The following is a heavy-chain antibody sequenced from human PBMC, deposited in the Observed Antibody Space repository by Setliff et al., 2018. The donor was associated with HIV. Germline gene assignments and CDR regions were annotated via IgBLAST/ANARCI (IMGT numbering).Heavy chain of an antibody. CDR1: GFTFSSYG. J-gene: IGHJ3*02. V-gene: IGHV3-30*02. CDR3: AKDYGDGHNWGASDI. D-gene: IGHD1-1*01. Sequence: PGGSLRLSCAASGFTFSSYGMHWVRQAPGKGLEWVAFIRYDGSNKYYADSVKGRFTISRDNTKNFVFLEMTNLRPEDTALYFCAKDYGDGHNWGASDIWGQGIMVTVSS. CDR2: IRYDGSNK.